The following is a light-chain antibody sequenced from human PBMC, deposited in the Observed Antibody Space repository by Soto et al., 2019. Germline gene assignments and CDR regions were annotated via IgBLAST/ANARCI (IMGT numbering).Light chain of an antibody. J-gene: IGKJ1*01. Sequence: EIVLTQSPGTLSLSPGERATLSCRASQSVSSNYLAWYQQKPGQPPRFLIYGASSRATGIPDRFSASGSGTDFTLIISRLEPEDFAVYYCQQYGTSPPWTFGQGTKVEIK. CDR1: QSVSSNY. CDR3: QQYGTSPPWT. V-gene: IGKV3-20*01. CDR2: GAS.